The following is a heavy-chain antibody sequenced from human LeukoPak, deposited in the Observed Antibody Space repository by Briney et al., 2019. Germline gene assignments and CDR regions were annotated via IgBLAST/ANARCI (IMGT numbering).Heavy chain of an antibody. CDR3: AKSLSGGGYYFEY. CDR1: GFTFSNYA. Sequence: QPGGSLRLSWAASGFTFSNYAMTWVRQAPGKGLEWVSGISDSGGSAYYADSVKGRFTIYRDNSKNTLYLQMNSLRAEDKAVYYCAKSLSGGGYYFEYWGQGTLVTVSS. D-gene: IGHD3-10*01. J-gene: IGHJ4*02. V-gene: IGHV3-23*01. CDR2: ISDSGGSA.